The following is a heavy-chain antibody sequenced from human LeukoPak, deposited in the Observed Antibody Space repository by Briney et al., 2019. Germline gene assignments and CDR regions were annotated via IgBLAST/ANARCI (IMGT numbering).Heavy chain of an antibody. Sequence: PSETLSLTCTVPGGSISRYYGSWIPRPAGEALEWIGRIYTSGRTNYNHSLKSRVTMSVDTSKNQFSLKLSSVTAADTAVYYCARVFVDYYYMDVWGKGTTVTVSS. CDR2: IYTSGRT. V-gene: IGHV4-4*07. CDR1: GGSISRYY. D-gene: IGHD2-21*01. CDR3: ARVFVDYYYMDV. J-gene: IGHJ6*03.